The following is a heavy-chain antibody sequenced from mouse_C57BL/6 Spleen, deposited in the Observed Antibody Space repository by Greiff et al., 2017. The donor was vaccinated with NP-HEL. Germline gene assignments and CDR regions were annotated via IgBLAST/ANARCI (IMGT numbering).Heavy chain of an antibody. D-gene: IGHD2-13*01. V-gene: IGHV5-16*01. CDR1: GFTFSDYY. J-gene: IGHJ1*03. Sequence: EVQLVESEGGLVQPGSSMKLSCTASGFTFSDYYMAWVRQVPEKGLEWVANINYDGSSTYYLDSLKSRFIISRDNAKNILYLQMSSLKSEDTATYYCARSPYGEGYFDVWGTGTTVTVSS. CDR2: INYDGSST. CDR3: ARSPYGEGYFDV.